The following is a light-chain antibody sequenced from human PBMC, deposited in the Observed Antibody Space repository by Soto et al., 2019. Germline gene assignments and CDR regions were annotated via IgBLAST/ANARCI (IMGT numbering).Light chain of an antibody. CDR1: QSISNW. Sequence: DIQMTQSPSTLSASVGDRVTITCRASQSISNWLAWYQQKPGKAPKLLIYKASTLESGVPSRFSGSASGTELTLTISSLQPDDSATYYCQHYNSYPPTFGGGTKVEIK. CDR2: KAS. V-gene: IGKV1-5*03. CDR3: QHYNSYPPT. J-gene: IGKJ4*01.